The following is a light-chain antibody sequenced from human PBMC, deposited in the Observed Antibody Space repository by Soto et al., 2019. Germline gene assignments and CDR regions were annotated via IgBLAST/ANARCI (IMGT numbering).Light chain of an antibody. Sequence: EVILTQSPATLSVSPGESVTLSCRASQNVNHDLAWYQQKAGQAPRILIYAASVRAPGIQVRFSGSGSATEFTLTISSLESEDFAFYYCHQYYYWRTFGQGTKVEIK. CDR1: QNVNHD. CDR2: AAS. J-gene: IGKJ1*01. V-gene: IGKV3-15*01. CDR3: HQYYYWRT.